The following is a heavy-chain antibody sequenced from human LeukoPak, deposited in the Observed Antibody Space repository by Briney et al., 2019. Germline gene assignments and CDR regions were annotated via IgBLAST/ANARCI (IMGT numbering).Heavy chain of an antibody. J-gene: IGHJ5*02. CDR3: ARGILGYCSSTSCYDWFDP. V-gene: IGHV1-46*01. CDR2: INPSGGST. D-gene: IGHD2-2*01. Sequence: GASVKVSCKASGYTFTSYYMHWVRQAPGQGLEWMGIINPSGGSTSYAQKFRGRVSMTRDTSTSTVYMELSSLRSEDTAVYYCARGILGYCSSTSCYDWFDPWGQGTLVTVSS. CDR1: GYTFTSYY.